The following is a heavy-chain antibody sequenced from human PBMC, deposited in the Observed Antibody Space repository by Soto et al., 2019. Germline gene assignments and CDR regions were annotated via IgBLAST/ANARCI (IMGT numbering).Heavy chain of an antibody. CDR3: TTDPDGDLDFDD. Sequence: EVRLVESGGDLVQPGGSLTLSCAVSGVTFTNYGMNWVRQAPGKGLEWVALIKTGGNNILYADSVKGRFTISRDNGKNSLYLQMNVLIDEDTADYYCTTDPDGDLDFDDWGQGTLVTVSS. D-gene: IGHD3-10*01. CDR2: IKTGGNNI. CDR1: GVTFTNYG. V-gene: IGHV3-48*02. J-gene: IGHJ4*02.